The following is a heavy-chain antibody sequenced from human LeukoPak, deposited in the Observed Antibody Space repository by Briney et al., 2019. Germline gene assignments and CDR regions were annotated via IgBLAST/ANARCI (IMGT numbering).Heavy chain of an antibody. J-gene: IGHJ4*02. Sequence: SETLSLTCTVSGGSISSYYWSWIRQPPGKGLEWIGYIYYSGNTNYNPSLKSRVTISVDTSKNQFSLKLSSVTAADTAVYYCARAAITMVRGVILHPFDYWGQGTLVTVSS. CDR1: GGSISSYY. CDR2: IYYSGNT. D-gene: IGHD3-10*01. CDR3: ARAAITMVRGVILHPFDY. V-gene: IGHV4-59*01.